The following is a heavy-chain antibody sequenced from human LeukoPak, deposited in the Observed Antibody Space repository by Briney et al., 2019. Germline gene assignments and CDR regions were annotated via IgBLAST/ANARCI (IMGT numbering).Heavy chain of an antibody. CDR2: IRYDGSNK. CDR1: GFTFSSYG. V-gene: IGHV3-30*02. CDR3: AKEPPSKRIAAAGSYAFDI. Sequence: PGGSLRLSCAASGFTFSSYGMHWVRQAPGKGLEWGAFIRYDGSNKYYADSVKGRFTISRDNSKNTLYLQMNSLRAEDTAVYYCAKEPPSKRIAAAGSYAFDIWGQGTMVTVSS. J-gene: IGHJ3*02. D-gene: IGHD6-13*01.